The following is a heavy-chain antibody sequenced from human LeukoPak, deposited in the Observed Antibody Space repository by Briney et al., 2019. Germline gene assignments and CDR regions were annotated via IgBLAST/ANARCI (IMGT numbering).Heavy chain of an antibody. Sequence: SETLSLTCAVYGGSFSGYYWSWIRQPPGKGLEWIGSIYYSGSTYYNPSLKSRVTISVDTSKNQFSLKLSFVTAADTAVYYCARVHGGTYYDFWSGYLIDYWGQGTLVTVSS. CDR1: GGSFSGYY. J-gene: IGHJ4*02. D-gene: IGHD3-3*01. CDR3: ARVHGGTYYDFWSGYLIDY. CDR2: IYYSGST. V-gene: IGHV4-34*01.